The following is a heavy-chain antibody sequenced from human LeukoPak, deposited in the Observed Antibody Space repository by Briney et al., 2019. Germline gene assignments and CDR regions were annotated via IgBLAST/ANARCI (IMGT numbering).Heavy chain of an antibody. CDR2: IYYSGST. Sequence: SETLSLTCTVSGGSISSYYWSWIRQPPGKGLEWIGYIYYSGSTNYNPSLKSRVTISVDTSKNQFSLKLSSVTAADTAVYCCARGRSDTAMVTGWGQGTLVTVSS. D-gene: IGHD5-18*01. V-gene: IGHV4-59*01. J-gene: IGHJ4*02. CDR1: GGSISSYY. CDR3: ARGRSDTAMVTG.